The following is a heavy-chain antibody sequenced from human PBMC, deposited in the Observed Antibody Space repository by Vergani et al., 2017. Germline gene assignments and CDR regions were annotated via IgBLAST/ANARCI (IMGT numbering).Heavy chain of an antibody. D-gene: IGHD2-2*01. CDR3: ARDGRSCTISSISCSDAFDI. Sequence: QVQLQESGPGLVKPSETLSLTCTVSGGSISSYYWSWIRQPPGKGLEWIGYIYYSGSTNYNPSLKSRVTISVDTSKNQFSLKLSSVTAADTAVYYCARDGRSCTISSISCSDAFDIWGQGTMVTVSS. V-gene: IGHV4-59*01. J-gene: IGHJ3*02. CDR1: GGSISSYY. CDR2: IYYSGST.